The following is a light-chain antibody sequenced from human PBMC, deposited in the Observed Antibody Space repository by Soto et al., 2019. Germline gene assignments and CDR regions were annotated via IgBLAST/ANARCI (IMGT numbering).Light chain of an antibody. CDR3: SSYTGTSYV. V-gene: IGLV2-8*01. CDR1: GSDVGDYNY. Sequence: QSALTQPPSASGSPGQSVTISCTGTGSDVGDYNYVSWYQQHPGKAPKLMIYEVTKRPSGVPDRFSGSKSGNTASLTVSGLQADDEANYYCSSYTGTSYVFGTGTKVTVL. J-gene: IGLJ1*01. CDR2: EVT.